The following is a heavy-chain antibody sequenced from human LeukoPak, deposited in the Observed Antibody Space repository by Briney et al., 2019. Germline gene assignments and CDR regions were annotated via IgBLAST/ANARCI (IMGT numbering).Heavy chain of an antibody. CDR2: ISSSGSTI. J-gene: IGHJ6*02. V-gene: IGHV3-48*03. Sequence: PGGSLRLSCAASGFTFSSYEMNWVRQAPGKGLEWVSYISSSGSTIYYADSVKGRFTISRDNAKNSLYLQMNSLRAEDTAVYYCARDCNHYDSSGYGYYYYGMDVWGQGTTVTVSS. CDR1: GFTFSSYE. D-gene: IGHD3-22*01. CDR3: ARDCNHYDSSGYGYYYYGMDV.